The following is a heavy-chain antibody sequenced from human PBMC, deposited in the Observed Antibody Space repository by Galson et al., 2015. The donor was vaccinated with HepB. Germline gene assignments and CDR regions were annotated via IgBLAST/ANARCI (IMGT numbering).Heavy chain of an antibody. CDR2: ISSSSSYI. CDR1: GFTFSSYS. J-gene: IGHJ4*02. V-gene: IGHV3-21*01. Sequence: SLRLSCAASGFTFSSYSMNWVRQAPGKGLEWVSSISSSSSYIYYADSVKGRFTISRDNAKNSLYLQMNSLRAEDTAVYYCARALDCSGGSCYGTSFDYWGQGTLVTVSS. CDR3: ARALDCSGGSCYGTSFDY. D-gene: IGHD2-15*01.